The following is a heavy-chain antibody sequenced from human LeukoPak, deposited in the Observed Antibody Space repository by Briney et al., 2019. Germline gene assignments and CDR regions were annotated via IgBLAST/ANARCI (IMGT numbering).Heavy chain of an antibody. V-gene: IGHV4-4*09. D-gene: IGHD3-10*01. CDR2: IYTSGST. CDR1: GASISSYY. Sequence: PSETLSLTCTVSGASISSYYWSWSRQPPGEGLGWVGSIYTSGSTNYNPSLKSRVTTSVDTSKNHFSLNLSSVTAADTAVYYCARRGSGGRSFDYWGQGTLVTVSS. CDR3: ARRGSGGRSFDY. J-gene: IGHJ4*02.